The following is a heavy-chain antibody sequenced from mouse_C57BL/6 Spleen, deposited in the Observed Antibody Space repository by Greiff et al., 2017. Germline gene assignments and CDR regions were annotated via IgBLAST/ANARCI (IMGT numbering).Heavy chain of an antibody. D-gene: IGHD2-4*01. CDR1: GYTFTDYY. CDR2: INPNNGGT. J-gene: IGHJ1*03. CDR3: APRSLYYDYDYWYFDV. V-gene: IGHV1-26*01. Sequence: EVQLQQSGPELVKPGASVKISCKASGYTFTDYYMNWVKQSHGKSLEWIGDINPNNGGTSYNQKFKGKATLTVDKSSSTAYMELRSLTSEDSAVYYCAPRSLYYDYDYWYFDVWGTGTTVTVSS.